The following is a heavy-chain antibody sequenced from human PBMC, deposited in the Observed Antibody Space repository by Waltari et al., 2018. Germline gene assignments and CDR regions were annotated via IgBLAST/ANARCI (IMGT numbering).Heavy chain of an antibody. CDR3: AREELGTFDY. J-gene: IGHJ4*02. CDR1: GGSISSGSYY. Sequence: QVQLQESGPGLVKPSQTLSLTCTVSGGSISSGSYYWSWIRQPAGKGLEWIGYIYTSGSTNYNPSLKSRVTISVDTSKNQFSLKLSSVTAADTAVYYCAREELGTFDYWGQGTLVTVSS. CDR2: IYTSGST. D-gene: IGHD7-27*01. V-gene: IGHV4-61*09.